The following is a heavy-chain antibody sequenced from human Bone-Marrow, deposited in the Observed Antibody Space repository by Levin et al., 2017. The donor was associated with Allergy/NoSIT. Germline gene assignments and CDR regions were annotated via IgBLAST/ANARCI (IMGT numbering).Heavy chain of an antibody. J-gene: IGHJ6*02. D-gene: IGHD6-13*01. CDR2: INSDGSST. CDR1: GFTFSSYW. CDR3: ARGNAIAAAGPDYYGMDV. Sequence: PGGSLRLSCAASGFTFSSYWMHWVRQAPGKGLVWVSRINSDGSSTSYADSVKGRFTISRDNAKNTLYLQMNSLRAEDTAVYYCARGNAIAAAGPDYYGMDVWGQGTTVTVSS. V-gene: IGHV3-74*01.